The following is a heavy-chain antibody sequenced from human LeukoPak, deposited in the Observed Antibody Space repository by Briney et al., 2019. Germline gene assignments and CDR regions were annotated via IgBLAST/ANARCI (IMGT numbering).Heavy chain of an antibody. CDR3: ARAEELGPKDSSGYAFDI. CDR2: IYYSGST. J-gene: IGHJ3*02. Sequence: SETLSLTCTVSGGSISSYYWSWIRQPPGKGLEWIGYIYYSGSTNYNPSLKSRVTISVDTSKNQFSLKLSSVTAADTAVYYCARAEELGPKDSSGYAFDIWGQGTMVTVSS. D-gene: IGHD3-22*01. CDR1: GGSISSYY. V-gene: IGHV4-59*01.